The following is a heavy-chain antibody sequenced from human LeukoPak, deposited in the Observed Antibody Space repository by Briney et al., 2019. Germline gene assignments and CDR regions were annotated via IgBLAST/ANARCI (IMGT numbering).Heavy chain of an antibody. CDR2: ISAYSGNT. Sequence: GASVKVSCKASGYTFTSYGISWVRQAPGQGLEWMGWISAYSGNTNYAQKLQGRVTMTTDTSTSTAYMELRSLRSDDTAVYYCARSKIAATTKMGTNWFDPWGQGTLVTVSS. CDR1: GYTFTSYG. J-gene: IGHJ5*02. D-gene: IGHD5-12*01. CDR3: ARSKIAATTKMGTNWFDP. V-gene: IGHV1-18*01.